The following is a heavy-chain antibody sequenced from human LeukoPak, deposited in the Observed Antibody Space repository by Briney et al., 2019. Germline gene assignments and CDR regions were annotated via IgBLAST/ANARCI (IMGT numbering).Heavy chain of an antibody. J-gene: IGHJ4*02. CDR2: ISTSSSYI. D-gene: IGHD6-13*01. Sequence: GGSLRLSCAASGFTFSSSWMTWVRQGPGKGLEWVSSISTSSSYIYYADSVKGRFTISRDNAKKSLFLQMNSLRAEDTAVYYCASALRTSSLIAAHNYWGQGTLVTVSS. CDR3: ASALRTSSLIAAHNY. V-gene: IGHV3-21*01. CDR1: GFTFSSSW.